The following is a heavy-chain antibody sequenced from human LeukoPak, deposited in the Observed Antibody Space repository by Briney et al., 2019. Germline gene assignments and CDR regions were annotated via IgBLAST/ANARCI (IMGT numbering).Heavy chain of an antibody. D-gene: IGHD7-27*01. V-gene: IGHV3-23*01. CDR1: GFTFSSYV. Sequence: GGSLRLSCAASGFTFSSYVMSWVRQAPGKGLEWVSAITGSSDSTYYADSVKGRFTISRDNAKNTLYLQMNSLRAEATAVYYCAKDGGLWVSAHWGDSWGRGTLVTVSS. J-gene: IGHJ4*02. CDR2: ITGSSDST. CDR3: AKDGGLWVSAHWGDS.